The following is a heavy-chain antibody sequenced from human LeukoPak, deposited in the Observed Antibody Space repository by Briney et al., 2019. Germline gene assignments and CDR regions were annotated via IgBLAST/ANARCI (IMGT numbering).Heavy chain of an antibody. D-gene: IGHD3-3*01. CDR2: IKQDGSVK. Sequence: GGSLRLSCAASGFTFSSYWMSWVRQAPGKGLEWVANIKQDGSVKYYVDSVKGRFTISRDNAKNSLYLQMNSLRAEDTAVYYCARALGLEWLYAPYNWFDPWGQGTLVTVSS. CDR3: ARALGLEWLYAPYNWFDP. J-gene: IGHJ5*02. CDR1: GFTFSSYW. V-gene: IGHV3-7*01.